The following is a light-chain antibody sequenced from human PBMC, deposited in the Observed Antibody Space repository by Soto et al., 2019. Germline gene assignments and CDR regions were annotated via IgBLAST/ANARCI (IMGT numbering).Light chain of an antibody. V-gene: IGKV3-15*01. J-gene: IGKJ4*01. CDR1: QGVSSD. Sequence: EIVRTQTPAALSVTPGERATLSCRASQGVSSDLPWYEQKPGQDPRLLIYGASTRATGIPGRFSGSGSGTEFTLTISRLQSEDVAVNYSQHYNNWPITVGGGTEVEIK. CDR3: QHYNNWPIT. CDR2: GAS.